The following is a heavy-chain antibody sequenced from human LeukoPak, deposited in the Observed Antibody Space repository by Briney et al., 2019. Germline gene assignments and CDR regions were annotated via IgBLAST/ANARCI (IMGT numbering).Heavy chain of an antibody. D-gene: IGHD2-2*01. J-gene: IGHJ4*02. CDR2: IYYSGST. Sequence: SETLSLTCTVSGGSISSYYWSWIRQPPGKGLEWIGYIYYSGSTNYNPSLKSRVTISVDTSKNQFSLKLSSVTAADTAVYYCATRVVPAAWGYWGQGILVIVSS. CDR3: ATRVVPAAWGY. CDR1: GGSISSYY. V-gene: IGHV4-59*01.